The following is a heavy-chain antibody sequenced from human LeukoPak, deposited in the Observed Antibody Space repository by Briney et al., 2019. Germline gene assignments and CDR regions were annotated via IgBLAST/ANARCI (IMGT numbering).Heavy chain of an antibody. CDR2: ISTFNGYT. Sequence: ASVKVSCKASGYTFTNYGISWVRQAPGQGLEWMGWISTFNGYTNYAQKLQGRVTMTTDTSTSTAYLELRSLRSDDTAVYYCARGHWELPDWGQGTLVTVSS. D-gene: IGHD1-26*01. CDR1: GYTFTNYG. V-gene: IGHV1-18*01. J-gene: IGHJ4*02. CDR3: ARGHWELPD.